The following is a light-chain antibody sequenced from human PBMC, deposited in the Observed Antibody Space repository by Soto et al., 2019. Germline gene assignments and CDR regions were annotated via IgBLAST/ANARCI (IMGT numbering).Light chain of an antibody. CDR1: SGHISYA. V-gene: IGLV4-69*01. CDR3: QTWGTGILV. J-gene: IGLJ2*01. CDR2: LNSDGSH. Sequence: QLVLTQSPSASASLGASVKLTCTLSSGHISYAIAWHQQQPEKGPRFLMKLNSDGSHNKGDGIPDRFSGSSSGAERHLTISSLQSEDEADYYCQTWGTGILVFGGGTKVTVL.